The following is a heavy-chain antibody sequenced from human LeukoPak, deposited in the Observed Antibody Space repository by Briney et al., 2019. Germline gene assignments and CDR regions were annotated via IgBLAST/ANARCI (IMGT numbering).Heavy chain of an antibody. J-gene: IGHJ4*02. V-gene: IGHV3-30*04. D-gene: IGHD2-15*01. Sequence: GGSLRLSCAASGFTFSNYAIHWVRQAPGKGLEWVAVISYDGSNKYYADSVKGRLTISRDNSKNTMFLQMNSLRLEDTAAYYCARDPTYCSAGSCYSGYFDYWGQGTLVTVSS. CDR1: GFTFSNYA. CDR2: ISYDGSNK. CDR3: ARDPTYCSAGSCYSGYFDY.